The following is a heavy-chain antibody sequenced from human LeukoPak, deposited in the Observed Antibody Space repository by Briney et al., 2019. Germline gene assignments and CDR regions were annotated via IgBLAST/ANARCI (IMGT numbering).Heavy chain of an antibody. J-gene: IGHJ4*02. CDR1: GFSLSTSGVG. D-gene: IGHD5-18*01. CDR2: IYWNDDE. V-gene: IGHV2-5*01. Sequence: CGPTLVKPTQTLTLTCTFSGFSLSTSGVGVGWIRQPPRKALVWLSLIYWNDDERYSPSLKSRLTITKDTSKNQVVLTMTNMDPVDTATYYCAHRREIRGYRQTDLFDFWGQGTLVTVSS. CDR3: AHRREIRGYRQTDLFDF.